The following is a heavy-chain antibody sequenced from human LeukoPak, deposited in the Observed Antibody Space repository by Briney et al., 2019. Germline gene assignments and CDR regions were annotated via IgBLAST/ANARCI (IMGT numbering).Heavy chain of an antibody. D-gene: IGHD5-18*01. CDR1: GFTFSGSA. V-gene: IGHV3-73*01. J-gene: IGHJ3*02. CDR2: IRSKANSYAT. CDR3: TSGYSYGRDAFDI. Sequence: GGSLRLSCAASGFTFSGSAMHWVRQASGKGLEWVGRIRSKANSYATAYAASVKGRFTISRDDSKNTAYLQMNSLKTEDTAVYYCTSGYSYGRDAFDIWGQGTMVTVSS.